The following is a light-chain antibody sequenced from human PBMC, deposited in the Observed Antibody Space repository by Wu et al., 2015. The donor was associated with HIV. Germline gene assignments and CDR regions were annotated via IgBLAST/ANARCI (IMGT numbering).Light chain of an antibody. J-gene: IGKJ1*01. CDR2: KAS. V-gene: IGKV1-5*03. Sequence: VGDRVTITCRASQSISTWLAWYQQKPGKAPKLLIYKASTLESGVPSRFSGSGSGTEFTLTISSLQPDDFANYYCQQYNSDSWTFGQGTKVEVK. CDR1: QSISTW. CDR3: QQYNSDSWT.